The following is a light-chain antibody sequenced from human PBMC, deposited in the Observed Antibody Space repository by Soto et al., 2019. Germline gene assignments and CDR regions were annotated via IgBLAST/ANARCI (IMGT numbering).Light chain of an antibody. V-gene: IGKV1-9*01. CDR2: GAS. CDR3: KQIKSYPRT. J-gene: IGKJ1*01. CDR1: QAISSY. Sequence: NQLTQSPSSLSASVGDRVTITCRASQAISSYLAWYQQKPWRAPNLLIDGASTLQSGVPSRFSGSGYGTDFTLTISSLQPEDFATYYCKQIKSYPRTFGQGTQVEIK.